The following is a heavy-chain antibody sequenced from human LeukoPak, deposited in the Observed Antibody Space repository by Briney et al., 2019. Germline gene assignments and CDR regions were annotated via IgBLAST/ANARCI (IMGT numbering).Heavy chain of an antibody. J-gene: IGHJ3*02. CDR3: AKWGILVSNAFDI. CDR1: GYTFTSYY. CDR2: INPNSVGT. Sequence: GASVKVSCKASGYTFTSYYMHWVRQAPGQGLEWMGWINPNSVGTNYAQKFQGRVTMTRDTSISTAYMELSRLRSDDTAVYYCAKWGILVSNAFDIWGQGTMVTVSS. D-gene: IGHD2-15*01. V-gene: IGHV1-2*02.